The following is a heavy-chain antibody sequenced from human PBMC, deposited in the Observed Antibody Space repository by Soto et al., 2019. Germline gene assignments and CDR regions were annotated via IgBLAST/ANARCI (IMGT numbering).Heavy chain of an antibody. J-gene: IGHJ6*02. CDR3: ARGRAIVLMVYAHLLDYGMDV. CDR2: MFYGVST. D-gene: IGHD2-8*01. V-gene: IGHV4-39*01. Sequence: PSETLSLTCTVSGSSINSSGYYWGWIRQPPGKGLEWIGSMFYGVSTYYNPSLKSRVTVSVDTSKNQFSLNLRSVTAADTAVYYCARGRAIVLMVYAHLLDYGMDVWGQGTTVTVSS. CDR1: GSSINSSGYY.